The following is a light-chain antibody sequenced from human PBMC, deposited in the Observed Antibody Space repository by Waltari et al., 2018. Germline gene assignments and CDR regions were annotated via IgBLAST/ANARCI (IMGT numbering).Light chain of an antibody. Sequence: QSVLTQPPSVSGAPGQGVTIPCPGSSSNPGPHYHVHWYQQLPGKAPTLLINGNSPRPSGIPDRFSGSKSCPSASLAITGLQSEDEADYYCQSYDISLGIVVFGGGTKLTVL. J-gene: IGLJ2*01. CDR2: GNS. V-gene: IGLV1-40*01. CDR3: QSYDISLGIVV. CDR1: SSNPGPHYH.